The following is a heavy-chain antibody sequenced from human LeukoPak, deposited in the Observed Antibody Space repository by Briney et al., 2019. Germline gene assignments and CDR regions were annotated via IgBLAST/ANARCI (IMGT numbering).Heavy chain of an antibody. CDR1: GFTFSAYE. CDR3: ASDNGDFDLY. CDR2: ISSSGDIL. J-gene: IGHJ4*02. Sequence: GGSLRLSCAASGFTFSAYEINWVRQAPGKGLEWVSYISSSGDILYYADSVKGRFTISRDNAKNSLYLQMNSLRAEDTAVYYRASDNGDFDLYWGQGALVTVSS. V-gene: IGHV3-48*03. D-gene: IGHD4-17*01.